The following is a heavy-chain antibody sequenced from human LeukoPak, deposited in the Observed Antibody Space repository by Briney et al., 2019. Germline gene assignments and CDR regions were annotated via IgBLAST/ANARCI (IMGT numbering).Heavy chain of an antibody. CDR2: ISSSRSYI. J-gene: IGHJ6*02. Sequence: GGSLRLSCAASGFAFSSSTMNWVRQAPGKGLEWVSSISSSRSYIYYADSVKGRFTISRDNAKNSLYLQMNSLRAEDTAVYYCAKARISGRPYYYYGMDVWGQGTTVTVSS. V-gene: IGHV3-21*01. CDR1: GFAFSSST. CDR3: AKARISGRPYYYYGMDV. D-gene: IGHD2-15*01.